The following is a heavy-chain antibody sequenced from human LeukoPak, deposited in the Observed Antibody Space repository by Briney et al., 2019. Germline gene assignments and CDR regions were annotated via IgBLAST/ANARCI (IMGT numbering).Heavy chain of an antibody. CDR2: INPNSGGT. CDR1: GYTFTRYY. CDR3: ARDIGVYSWFDP. Sequence: ASVKVSCKASGYTFTRYYMHWVRQAPGQGREGMGWINPNSGGTNYAQKFQGRVTMTWDTSISTAYMELSRLRSDDTAVYYCARDIGVYSWFDPWGQGTLVTVSS. D-gene: IGHD6-6*01. V-gene: IGHV1-2*02. J-gene: IGHJ5*02.